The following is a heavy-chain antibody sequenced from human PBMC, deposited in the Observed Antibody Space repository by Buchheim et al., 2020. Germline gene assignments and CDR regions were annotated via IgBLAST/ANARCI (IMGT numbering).Heavy chain of an antibody. V-gene: IGHV3-30-3*01. Sequence: QVQLVESGGGVVQPGRSLRLSCAASGFTFSSYAMHWVRQAPGKGLEWVAVISYDGSNKYYADSVKGRFTIYRDNSKNTLYLQMNSLRAEDTAVYYCARDLYNWNVRGPSPYWGQGTL. CDR3: ARDLYNWNVRGPSPY. D-gene: IGHD1-20*01. J-gene: IGHJ4*02. CDR2: ISYDGSNK. CDR1: GFTFSSYA.